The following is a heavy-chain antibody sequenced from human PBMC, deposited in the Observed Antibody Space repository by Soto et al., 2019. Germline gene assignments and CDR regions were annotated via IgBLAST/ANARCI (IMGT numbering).Heavy chain of an antibody. V-gene: IGHV4-34*01. CDR1: GGSFSGYY. D-gene: IGHD6-19*01. CDR3: ARGSIAVAVTPPLDY. Sequence: LSLTCAVYGGSFSGYYWSWIRQPPGKGLEYIGEINHSGSTTYNPSPRSRLTISVDTSKNQFSLKLSSVTAADTALYYCARGSIAVAVTPPLDYWGQGTLVTVSS. CDR2: INHSGST. J-gene: IGHJ4*02.